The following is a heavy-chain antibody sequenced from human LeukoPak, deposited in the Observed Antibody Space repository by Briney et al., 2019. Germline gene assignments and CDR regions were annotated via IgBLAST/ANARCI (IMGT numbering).Heavy chain of an antibody. J-gene: IGHJ4*02. CDR1: GFTFSSYW. CDR2: INSDGSST. D-gene: IGHD3-22*01. Sequence: GGSLRLSCAASGFTFSSYWMHWVRQAPGKGLVWVSRINSDGSSTSYADSVKGRFTISRDNAKNTLYLQMNSLGAEDTAVYYCARATLYYYDSSGYIDYWGQGTLVTVSS. CDR3: ARATLYYYDSSGYIDY. V-gene: IGHV3-74*01.